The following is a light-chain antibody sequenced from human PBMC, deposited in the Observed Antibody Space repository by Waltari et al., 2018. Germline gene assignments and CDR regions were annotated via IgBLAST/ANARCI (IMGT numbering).Light chain of an antibody. CDR2: QDR. CDR1: KLGDKY. J-gene: IGLJ3*02. V-gene: IGLV3-1*01. CDR3: QAWDSATVV. Sequence: SYGLTQPPSVSVSPGPQADIPCSGHKLGDKYVCCYQQKPGQSPVLVIYQDRKRPSGIPERFSGSNSGNTATLTISGTHAMDEADYYCQAWDSATVVFGGGTKLTVL.